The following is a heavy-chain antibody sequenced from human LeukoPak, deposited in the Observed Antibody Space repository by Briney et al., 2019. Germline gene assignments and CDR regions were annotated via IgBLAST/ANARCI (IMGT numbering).Heavy chain of an antibody. Sequence: GGSLRLSCAASGFTFSNAWMSWVRQAPGKGLEWVSAISGSGGSTYYADSVKGRFTISRDNSKNTLYLQMNSLRAEDTAVYYCAKGDAGGWYPYYFDYWGQGTLVTVSS. CDR2: ISGSGGST. D-gene: IGHD6-19*01. CDR1: GFTFSNAW. CDR3: AKGDAGGWYPYYFDY. J-gene: IGHJ4*02. V-gene: IGHV3-23*01.